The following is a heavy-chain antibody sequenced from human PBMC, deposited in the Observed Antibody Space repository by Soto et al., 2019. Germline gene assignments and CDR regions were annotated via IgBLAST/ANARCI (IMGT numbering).Heavy chain of an antibody. CDR1: GYTFTNYF. V-gene: IGHV1-46*01. Sequence: QVQLVQSGAEVNKPGASVKVSCKTSGYTFTNYFIHWVRQAPGQGLEWMGIINPRADSTNYAQKFQGRVTVTRDTATSTVYMELRSLRSEATAVYFCAREYGGSRVFDYWGQGTLVTVSS. CDR2: INPRADST. CDR3: AREYGGSRVFDY. D-gene: IGHD1-26*01. J-gene: IGHJ4*02.